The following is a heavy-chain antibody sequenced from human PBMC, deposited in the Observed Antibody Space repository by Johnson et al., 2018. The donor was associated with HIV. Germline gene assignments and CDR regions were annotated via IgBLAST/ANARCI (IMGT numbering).Heavy chain of an antibody. V-gene: IGHV3-53*01. Sequence: VQMVESGGGLIHPGGSLRLSCEAFGFSIISNNLSGVRKAPGKSLEWFSLIYSGGNPYYADSVKGRFTISRDNSKNTLYLQMNSLRAEDTAVYYCAKGRSPRIQLRTWAFDIWGKGTMVIVSS. D-gene: IGHD5-18*01. CDR2: IYSGGNP. CDR3: AKGRSPRIQLRTWAFDI. J-gene: IGHJ3*02. CDR1: GFSIISNN.